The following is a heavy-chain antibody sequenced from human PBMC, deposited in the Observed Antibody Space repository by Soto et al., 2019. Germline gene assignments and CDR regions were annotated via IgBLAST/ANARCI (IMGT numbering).Heavy chain of an antibody. CDR1: GYTLTELC. V-gene: IGHV1-24*01. D-gene: IGHD6-19*01. Sequence: GSSVKVSCKVSGYTLTELCMHWVRQAPGKGLEWMGGFDPEDGETIYAQKFQGRVTMTEDTSTDTAYMELSSLRSEDTAVYYCATFLYSSGWFLFDYWGQGTLGTVSS. J-gene: IGHJ4*02. CDR3: ATFLYSSGWFLFDY. CDR2: FDPEDGET.